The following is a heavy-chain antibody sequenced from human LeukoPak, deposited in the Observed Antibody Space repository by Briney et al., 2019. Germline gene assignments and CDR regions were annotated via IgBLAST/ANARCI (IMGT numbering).Heavy chain of an antibody. CDR3: ARVTYYDILTGYYNFAY. J-gene: IGHJ4*02. CDR2: IYYSGST. V-gene: IGHV4-59*01. Sequence: SETLSLTCSVSGGSISSYYWSWIRQPPGQGLEWLGYIYYSGSTNYNPSLKSRVTISVDTSKNQFSLKLSSVTAAVTAVYYCARVTYYDILTGYYNFAYWGQGTLVTVSS. CDR1: GGSISSYY. D-gene: IGHD3-9*01.